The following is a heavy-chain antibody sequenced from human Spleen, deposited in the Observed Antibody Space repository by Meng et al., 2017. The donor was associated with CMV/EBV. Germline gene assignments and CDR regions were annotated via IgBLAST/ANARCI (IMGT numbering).Heavy chain of an antibody. CDR1: GFTFSSYS. CDR2: ISSSSSYI. Sequence: GSLRLSCAASGFTFSSYSMNWVRQAPGKGLEWVSSISSSSSYIYYADSVKGRFTISRDNAKNSLYLQMNSLRAEDTAVYYCAREGVGYCSSTSCPSDYYYYGMDVWGQGTTVTVSS. D-gene: IGHD2-2*01. J-gene: IGHJ6*02. CDR3: AREGVGYCSSTSCPSDYYYYGMDV. V-gene: IGHV3-21*01.